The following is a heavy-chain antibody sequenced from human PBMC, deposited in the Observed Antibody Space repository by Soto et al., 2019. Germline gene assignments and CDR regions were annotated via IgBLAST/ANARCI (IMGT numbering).Heavy chain of an antibody. V-gene: IGHV1-18*01. J-gene: IGHJ4*02. CDR2: ISAYNGNT. CDR1: GYTFTSYG. D-gene: IGHD5-18*01. Sequence: QVQLVQSGAEVKKPGASVKVSCKASGYTFTSYGISWVRQAPGQGLEWMGWISAYNGNTNYAQKLQGRVTMTTDTSTSTAYMELRSLRSDDKAVYYCARDNIRDTAMVPFDYWGQGTLVTVSS. CDR3: ARDNIRDTAMVPFDY.